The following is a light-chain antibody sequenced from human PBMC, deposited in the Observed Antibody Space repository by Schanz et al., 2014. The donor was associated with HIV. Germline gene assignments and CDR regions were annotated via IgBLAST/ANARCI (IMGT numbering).Light chain of an antibody. CDR2: GAS. J-gene: IGKJ2*01. CDR1: QSISSW. Sequence: DIQMTQSPSTLSASVGDRVTITCRASQSISSWLAWYQQKPGKAPKLLIYGASSLQSGVPSRFSGSGSATDFTLTVSSLQPEDFTTYFCQQSYSAPYTFGQGTRLEIK. CDR3: QQSYSAPYT. V-gene: IGKV1-39*01.